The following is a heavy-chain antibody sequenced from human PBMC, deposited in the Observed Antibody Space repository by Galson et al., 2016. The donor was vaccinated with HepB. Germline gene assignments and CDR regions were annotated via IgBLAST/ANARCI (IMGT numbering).Heavy chain of an antibody. V-gene: IGHV3-49*04. Sequence: SLRLSCAASGFTFGDYTMSWVRQAPGKGLEWVGFIRSKVYGGTTEYAASVKGRFSISRDDSKSIAYLQMNSLKIEDTAVYYCSGVTPDYWGQGTLVTVSS. J-gene: IGHJ4*02. CDR1: GFTFGDYT. CDR2: IRSKVYGGTT. CDR3: SGVTPDY. D-gene: IGHD4-23*01.